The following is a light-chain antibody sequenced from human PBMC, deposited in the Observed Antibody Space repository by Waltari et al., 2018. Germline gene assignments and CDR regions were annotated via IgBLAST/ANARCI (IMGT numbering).Light chain of an antibody. J-gene: IGLJ3*02. CDR3: LLYYGGARV. V-gene: IGLV7-43*01. Sequence: QIVVTQEPSLTVSPGGTVTLTCAFSTGAVTSGHYPNWFQQKPGQAPRALICSTTNKQSWTPALFSGSLLEVRAALTLSGVQPDDEAEYYCLLYYGGARVFGGGTKLTVL. CDR1: TGAVTSGHY. CDR2: STT.